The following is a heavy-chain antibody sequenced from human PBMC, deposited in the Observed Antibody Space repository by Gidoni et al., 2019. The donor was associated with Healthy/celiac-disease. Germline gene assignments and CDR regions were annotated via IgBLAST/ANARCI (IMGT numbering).Heavy chain of an antibody. D-gene: IGHD1-26*01. CDR1: GGSFSGYS. CDR2: INHSGST. J-gene: IGHJ3*02. CDR3: ARGFRRALGATNLRSAFDI. Sequence: QVQLQQWGAGLLKPSETLSLTCAVYGGSFSGYSWSWIRQPPGKGLEWIGEINHSGSTNYNPSLKSRVTISVDTSKNQFSLKLSSVTAADTAVYYCARGFRRALGATNLRSAFDIWGQGTMVTVSS. V-gene: IGHV4-34*01.